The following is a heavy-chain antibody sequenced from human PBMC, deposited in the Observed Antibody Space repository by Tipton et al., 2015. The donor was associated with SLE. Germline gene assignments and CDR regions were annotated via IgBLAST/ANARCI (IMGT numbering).Heavy chain of an antibody. D-gene: IGHD4-11*01. CDR3: AREFLNPVTTVHYYFDL. V-gene: IGHV4-4*07. J-gene: IGHJ2*01. Sequence: TLSLTCTVSGASISSDYWTWIRQPAGGGLEWIGRIYTNENTNYNPSLKSRVTMSVDTSKNHFSLKLISVTAADTAVYYCAREFLNPVTTVHYYFDLWGRGTLVTVSS. CDR2: IYTNENT. CDR1: GASISSDY.